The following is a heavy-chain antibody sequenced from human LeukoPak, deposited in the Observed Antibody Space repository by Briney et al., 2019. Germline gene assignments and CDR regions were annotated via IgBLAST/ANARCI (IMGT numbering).Heavy chain of an antibody. CDR1: GFTFSSYS. J-gene: IGHJ4*02. CDR2: ISSSSTYV. D-gene: IGHD5-18*01. CDR3: ARDLRDSYGFFAFDY. V-gene: IGHV3-21*01. Sequence: PGGSLRLSCAASGFTFSSYSMSWVRQAPGKGLGWVSSISSSSTYVYYADSVKGRFTISRDNAKISLYLQMNSLGAEDTAVYYCARDLRDSYGFFAFDYWGQGTLVTVSS.